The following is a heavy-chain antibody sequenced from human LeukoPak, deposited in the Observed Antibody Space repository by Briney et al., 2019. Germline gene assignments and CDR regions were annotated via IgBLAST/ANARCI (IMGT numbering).Heavy chain of an antibody. Sequence: SVKVSCKASGGTFSSYAISWVRQAPGQGLEWMGRIIPIFGIANYAQKFQGRVTITADKSTSTAYMELGSLRSEDTAVYYCARGSTVVGTYNWFDPWGQGTLVTVSS. CDR3: ARGSTVVGTYNWFDP. CDR1: GGTFSSYA. J-gene: IGHJ5*02. V-gene: IGHV1-69*04. CDR2: IIPIFGIA. D-gene: IGHD4-23*01.